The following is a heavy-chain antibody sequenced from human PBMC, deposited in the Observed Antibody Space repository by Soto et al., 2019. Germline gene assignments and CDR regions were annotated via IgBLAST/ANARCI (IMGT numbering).Heavy chain of an antibody. V-gene: IGHV3-23*01. J-gene: IGHJ4*02. CDR3: ARDLSVVFDY. D-gene: IGHD2-15*01. Sequence: GGSLRLSCTASGFTFNKYAMIWVRQAPGKGLEWVSAITDSGAASHYADSVKGRFTVSRDNSKNTLYLQMNSLRADDTAVYYCARDLSVVFDYWGQGTLVTVSS. CDR1: GFTFNKYA. CDR2: ITDSGAAS.